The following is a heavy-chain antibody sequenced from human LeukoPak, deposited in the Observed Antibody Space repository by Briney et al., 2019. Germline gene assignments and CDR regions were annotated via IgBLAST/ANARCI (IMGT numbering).Heavy chain of an antibody. J-gene: IGHJ1*01. CDR2: TRSDGTDK. V-gene: IGHV3-30*02. D-gene: IGHD3-10*01. Sequence: PGGSLRLSCAASGFTFSNYAMHWVRQAPGKGLEWVAFTRSDGTDKYYAETVRGRFTISRDNSENTLYLQMNSLRAEDTAVCYCAKEEDGPRGRYGTGTYGYFQHWGQGTLVTVSS. CDR1: GFTFSNYA. CDR3: AKEEDGPRGRYGTGTYGYFQH.